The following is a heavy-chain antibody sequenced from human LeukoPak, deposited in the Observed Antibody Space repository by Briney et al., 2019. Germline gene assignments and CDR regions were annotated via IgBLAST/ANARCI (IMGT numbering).Heavy chain of an antibody. V-gene: IGHV4-39*01. Sequence: PSETLSLTCAVSGGSISSGGYYWGWIRQPPGKGLEWIGSIYYSGSTYYNPSLKSRVTISVDTSKNQFSLKLSSVTAADTAVYYCATSPGYSSSPDASYYMDVWGKGTTVTVSS. J-gene: IGHJ6*03. CDR3: ATSPGYSSSPDASYYMDV. CDR1: GGSISSGGYY. D-gene: IGHD6-6*01. CDR2: IYYSGST.